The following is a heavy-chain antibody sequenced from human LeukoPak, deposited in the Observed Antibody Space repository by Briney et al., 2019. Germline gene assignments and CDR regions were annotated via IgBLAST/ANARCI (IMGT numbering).Heavy chain of an antibody. V-gene: IGHV1-69*13. J-gene: IGHJ4*02. D-gene: IGHD4-17*01. CDR2: IIPMFGTA. CDR1: GGTFSNYA. Sequence: ASVKVSCKASGGTFSNYAISWVRQAPGQGLEWMGGIIPMFGTANYAQKFQGRLTIIADDSTSTAYMELSSLRSEDTAVYYCATRDDYGDYYFDYWGQGTLVTVSS. CDR3: ATRDDYGDYYFDY.